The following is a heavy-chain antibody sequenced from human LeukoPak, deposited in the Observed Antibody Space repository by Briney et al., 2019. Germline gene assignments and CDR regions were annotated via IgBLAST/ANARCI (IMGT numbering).Heavy chain of an antibody. Sequence: GGSLRLSCATSGFTFSSYAMSWVRQTPGTGLGWVSAISGSGGITYYADSVKCGFTISRDNSKNTLYLYMNSLRAEDTAVSSFGKGQVVIGVVTAPHYDAFD. CDR1: GFTFSSYA. V-gene: IGHV3-23*01. J-gene: IGHJ3*02. D-gene: IGHD2-21*02. CDR2: ISGSGGIT. CDR3: GKGQVVIGVVTAPHYDAFD.